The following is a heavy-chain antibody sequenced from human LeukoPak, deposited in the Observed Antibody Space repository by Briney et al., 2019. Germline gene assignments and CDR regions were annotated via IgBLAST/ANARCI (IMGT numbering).Heavy chain of an antibody. CDR2: ISAGGDT. D-gene: IGHD1-1*01. J-gene: IGHJ4*02. Sequence: PGGSLRLSCAASGFTFSNYGMSWVRQAPGEGLEWVSTISAGGDTYYAISVGGRFTISRGTSKNTLYLQMNSLRAEDTAVYHCAKTSNCNYFDYWGQGTLVTVSS. CDR3: AKTSNCNYFDY. CDR1: GFTFSNYG. V-gene: IGHV3-23*01.